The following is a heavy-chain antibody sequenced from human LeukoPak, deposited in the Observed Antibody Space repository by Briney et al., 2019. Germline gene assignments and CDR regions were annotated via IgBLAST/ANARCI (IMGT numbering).Heavy chain of an antibody. CDR2: ISSSGSTI. CDR1: GFTFSDYY. V-gene: IGHV3-11*04. D-gene: IGHD2-2*01. Sequence: GGSLRLSCAASGFTFSDYYMSWIRQAPGKGLEWVSYISSSGSTIYYADSVKGRFTISRDNAKNSLYLQMNSLRAEDTAVYYCARVGRYCSSTSCYPKRSKRGLVDYWGQGTLVTVSS. CDR3: ARVGRYCSSTSCYPKRSKRGLVDY. J-gene: IGHJ4*02.